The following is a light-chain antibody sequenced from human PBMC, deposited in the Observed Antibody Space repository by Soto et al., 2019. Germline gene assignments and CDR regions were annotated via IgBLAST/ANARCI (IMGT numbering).Light chain of an antibody. V-gene: IGLV2-11*01. CDR3: CSFAGSYTLV. J-gene: IGLJ2*01. CDR1: SSDDGGYKF. CDR2: DVT. Sequence: QSALTQPRSVSGSPGQSVTISCTGTSSDDGGYKFVSWYQQHPGRAPKLMIYDVTKRPSGVPDRFSGSKSGNTASLTISGLQAEDEADYHCCSFAGSYTLVFGGGTKLTVL.